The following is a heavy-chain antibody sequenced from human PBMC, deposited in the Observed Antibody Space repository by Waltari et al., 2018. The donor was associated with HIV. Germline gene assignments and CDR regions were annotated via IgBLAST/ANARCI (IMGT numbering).Heavy chain of an antibody. V-gene: IGHV3-23*01. Sequence: EVPILESGGGLTQPGGSLRLYCVVPGCNFRTSACSGTRQAPGKGLEWVSGISGSGGDAYYADSVKGRFTMSRDNSKNTAYLQMKNLRDEDTAVYLCARSGVGQWVVRGWVMELWGRGTPVTVSS. CDR3: ARSGVGQWVVRGWVMEL. CDR1: GCNFRTSA. D-gene: IGHD3-10*01. CDR2: ISGSGGDA. J-gene: IGHJ2*01.